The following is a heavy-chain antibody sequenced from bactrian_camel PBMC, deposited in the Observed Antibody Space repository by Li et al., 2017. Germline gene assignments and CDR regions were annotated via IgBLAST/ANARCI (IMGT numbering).Heavy chain of an antibody. CDR3: VRDISNCDSCFHD. J-gene: IGHJ4*01. Sequence: HVQLVESGGGSVQAGGSLRLSCARSGLPGSTNSMAWFRQTPGKEREGVANLFTGSGRTNYADSVKGRFTISGDIAKNMVYLQMNSLKPEDTAVYYCVRDISNCDSCFHDWGQGTQVTVS. CDR2: LFTGSGRT. CDR1: GLPGSTNS. V-gene: IGHV3S1*01.